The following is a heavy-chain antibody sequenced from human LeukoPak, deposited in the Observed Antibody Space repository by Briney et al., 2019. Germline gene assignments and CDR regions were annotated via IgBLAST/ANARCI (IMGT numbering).Heavy chain of an antibody. D-gene: IGHD3-22*01. CDR2: ISSGSTYI. J-gene: IGHJ4*02. CDR3: ARDRGDNYDSSGRAVLYDFDY. Sequence: GGSLRLSCAASGFTLSSYSMNWVRQAPGKGLDWVSSISSGSTYIYYADSVKGRFTISRDNAENSLYLQMNSLRSEATAVYYCARDRGDNYDSSGRAVLYDFDYRGQGTVVAVSS. V-gene: IGHV3-21*01. CDR1: GFTLSSYS.